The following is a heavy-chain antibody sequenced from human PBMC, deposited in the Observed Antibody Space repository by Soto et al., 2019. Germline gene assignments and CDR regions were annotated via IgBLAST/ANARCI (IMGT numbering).Heavy chain of an antibody. CDR2: IYYNGST. CDR3: ARVDPKQWLVLGY. CDR1: GGSISSYY. Sequence: SETLSLTCTVSGGSISSYYWSWIWQPPGKGLEWIGYIYYNGSTNYNPSLKSRVTISVDTAKNQFSLKLSSVTAADTAVYYCARVDPKQWLVLGYWGQGTLVTVSS. V-gene: IGHV4-59*01. D-gene: IGHD6-19*01. J-gene: IGHJ4*02.